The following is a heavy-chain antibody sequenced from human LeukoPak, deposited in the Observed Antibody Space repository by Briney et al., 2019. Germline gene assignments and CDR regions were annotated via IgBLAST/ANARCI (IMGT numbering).Heavy chain of an antibody. CDR1: GGTFSSYA. V-gene: IGHV1-69*04. J-gene: IGHJ5*02. Sequence: GASVKVSCKASGGTFSSYAISWVRQAPGQGLEWMGRIIPILGIANYAQKFQGRVTITADKSTSTAYMELSSLRSEDTAVYYCARGPASVVVTNNWFDPWGQGTLVTVSS. D-gene: IGHD2-21*02. CDR3: ARGPASVVVTNNWFDP. CDR2: IIPILGIA.